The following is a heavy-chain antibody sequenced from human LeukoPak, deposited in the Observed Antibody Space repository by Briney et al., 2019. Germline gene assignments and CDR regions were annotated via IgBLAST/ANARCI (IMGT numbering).Heavy chain of an antibody. CDR2: INPSDGAT. V-gene: IGHV1-46*01. Sequence: ASVKVSCKASGYTFTTYYIHWVRQAPGQGLEWMGMINPSDGATTYAQKFQGRGTMTRDMSTTTVYMDVRTLRSEDTAVYFCARERRGGLSETLGGLFASYHTYYYMDVWGRGTTVTVSS. CDR1: GYTFTTYY. D-gene: IGHD3-16*01. CDR3: ARERRGGLSETLGGLFASYHTYYYMDV. J-gene: IGHJ6*03.